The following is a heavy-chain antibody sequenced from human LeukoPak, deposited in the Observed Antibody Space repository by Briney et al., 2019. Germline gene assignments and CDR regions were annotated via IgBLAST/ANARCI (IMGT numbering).Heavy chain of an antibody. CDR1: GGSISSGGYY. CDR2: IYYSGST. Sequence: PSQTLSLTCTVSGGSISSGGYYWSWIRQHPGKGLEWIGYIYYSGSTYYNPSLKSRVTISVDTSKNQFSLKLSSVTAADTAVYYCARGDDSSGYQFDYWGQGTLVTVSS. J-gene: IGHJ4*02. D-gene: IGHD3-22*01. V-gene: IGHV4-31*03. CDR3: ARGDDSSGYQFDY.